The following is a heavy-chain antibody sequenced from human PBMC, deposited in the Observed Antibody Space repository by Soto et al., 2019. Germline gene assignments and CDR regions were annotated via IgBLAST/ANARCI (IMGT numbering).Heavy chain of an antibody. CDR1: GGTFSSYA. Sequence: SVKVSCKASGGTFSSYAISWVRQAPGQGLEWMGGVIPFFGTSNYAQKFQGRVTITADESSSTAYMELSSLRSEDTAIYYCARETIGELLTFDYWGQGTLVTVSS. CDR2: VIPFFGTS. J-gene: IGHJ4*02. V-gene: IGHV1-69*13. D-gene: IGHD3-10*01. CDR3: ARETIGELLTFDY.